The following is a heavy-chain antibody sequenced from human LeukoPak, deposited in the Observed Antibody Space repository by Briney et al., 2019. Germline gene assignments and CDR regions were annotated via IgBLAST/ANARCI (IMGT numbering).Heavy chain of an antibody. CDR1: GYSISSGFY. CDR2: IYHSGST. V-gene: IGHV4-38-2*02. Sequence: SETLSLTCTVSGYSISSGFYWGWIRQPPGKGLECIGSIYHSGSTYYNPSLKSRVTISVDTSKNQFSLNLSSVTAADTAMYYCARAVGTSRNFFDYWGQGTLVTVSS. CDR3: ARAVGTSRNFFDY. J-gene: IGHJ4*02. D-gene: IGHD4-23*01.